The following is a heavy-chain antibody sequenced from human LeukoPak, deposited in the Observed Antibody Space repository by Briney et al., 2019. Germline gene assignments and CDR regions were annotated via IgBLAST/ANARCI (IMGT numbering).Heavy chain of an antibody. CDR3: ARDHLVVGFGY. D-gene: IGHD2-15*01. CDR1: GFTFSSYS. J-gene: IGHJ4*02. V-gene: IGHV3-21*01. CDR2: ISSSSSYI. Sequence: GSLRLSRAASGFTFSSYSMNWVRQAPGKGLEWVSSISSSSSYIYYADSVKGRFTISRDNAKNSLYLQMNSLRAEDTAVYYCARDHLVVGFGYWGQGTLVTVSS.